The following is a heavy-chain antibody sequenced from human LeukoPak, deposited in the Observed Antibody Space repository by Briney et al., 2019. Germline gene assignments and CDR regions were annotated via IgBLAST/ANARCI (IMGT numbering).Heavy chain of an antibody. J-gene: IGHJ4*02. V-gene: IGHV3-23*01. CDR3: ARDRYDSRGCAFDY. Sequence: PGGSLRLSCAASGFTFNSYAMYWVRQAPGKGLEWVSGIFGSGGSAHYADSVKGRFTISRDNSKNTVYLQMDSLRVEDTAVYYCARDRYDSRGCAFDYWGQGTLVTVSS. CDR2: IFGSGGSA. D-gene: IGHD3-22*01. CDR1: GFTFNSYA.